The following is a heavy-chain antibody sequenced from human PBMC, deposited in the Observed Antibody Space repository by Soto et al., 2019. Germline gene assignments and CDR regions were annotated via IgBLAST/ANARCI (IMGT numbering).Heavy chain of an antibody. J-gene: IGHJ5*02. CDR1: GGSISSSSYY. CDR2: IYYSGST. D-gene: IGHD3-10*01. Sequence: SETLSLTCTVSGGSISSSSYYWGWIRQPPGKGLEWIGSIYYSGSTYYNPSLKSRVTISVDTSKNQFSLKLSSVTAADTAVYYCARGQHYSYYYGSGRRVNWFDPWGQGTLVTVS. V-gene: IGHV4-39*01. CDR3: ARGQHYSYYYGSGRRVNWFDP.